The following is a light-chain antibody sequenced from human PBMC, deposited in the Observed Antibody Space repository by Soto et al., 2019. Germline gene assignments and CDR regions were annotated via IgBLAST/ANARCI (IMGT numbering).Light chain of an antibody. Sequence: QSVLTQPASVSGSPGQSITISCTGTSSDVGGYTYVSWYQQHPGKAPKLMIYDVSYRPSGGSNRFSGPQSGNTASLTISGLQAEDEADYSCCSSTSSNTDVFRTGTKLTVL. J-gene: IGLJ1*01. V-gene: IGLV2-14*01. CDR1: SSDVGGYTY. CDR3: CSSTSSNTDV. CDR2: DVS.